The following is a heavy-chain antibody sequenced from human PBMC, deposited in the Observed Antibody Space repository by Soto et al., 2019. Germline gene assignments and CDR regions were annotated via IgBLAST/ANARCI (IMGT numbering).Heavy chain of an antibody. D-gene: IGHD1-1*01. CDR3: ARDLWVEPELYYYGMDV. CDR1: CDSISSADYY. CDR2: IFYSGTT. J-gene: IGHJ6*02. Sequence: SETLSLTCTVSCDSISSADYYWSWIRQTPGKGLEWIGHIFYSGTTYYNPSLKSRLTISVDTSKNHFSLRPTSVTAADTAVYYCARDLWVEPELYYYGMDVWGQGTTVTVSS. V-gene: IGHV4-30-4*01.